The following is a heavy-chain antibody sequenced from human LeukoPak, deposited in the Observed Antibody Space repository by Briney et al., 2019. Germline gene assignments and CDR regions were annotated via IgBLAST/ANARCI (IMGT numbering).Heavy chain of an antibody. J-gene: IGHJ6*02. V-gene: IGHV4-34*01. CDR2: VNHSGST. D-gene: IGHD6-13*01. CDR3: ARGEQQLDTYYYYYYGMDV. CDR1: GGSFSGYY. Sequence: SETLSLTCAVYGGSFSGYYWSWIRQPPGKGLEWIGEVNHSGSTNYNPPLKSRVTISVDTSKNQFSLKLSSVTAADTAVYYCARGEQQLDTYYYYYYGMDVWGQGTTVTVSS.